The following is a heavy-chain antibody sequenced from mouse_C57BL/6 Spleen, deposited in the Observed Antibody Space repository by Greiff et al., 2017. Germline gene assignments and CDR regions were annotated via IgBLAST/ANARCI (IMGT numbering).Heavy chain of an antibody. CDR1: GFSFNTYA. J-gene: IGHJ1*03. V-gene: IGHV10-1*01. CDR3: VRDYYGSSHWYFDV. Sequence: EVQGVESGGGLVQPKGSLKLSCAASGFSFNTYAMNWVRQAPGKGLEWVARIRSKSNNYATYYADSVKDRFTISRDDSESMLYLQMNHLKTEDTAMYYCVRDYYGSSHWYFDVWGTGTTVTVSS. D-gene: IGHD1-1*01. CDR2: IRSKSNNYAT.